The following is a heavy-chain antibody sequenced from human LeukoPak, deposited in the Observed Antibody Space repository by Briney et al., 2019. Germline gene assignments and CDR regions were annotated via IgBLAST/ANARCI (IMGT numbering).Heavy chain of an antibody. J-gene: IGHJ4*02. Sequence: ASVKVSCKASGYTFTGYYMHWVRQAPGEGLVWMGWINPNSGATTYAQKSQGRVTMTRDTSISTAYMELTRLRSDDTAVYYCAREVGATGRVFDYWGQGTLVTVSS. CDR3: AREVGATGRVFDY. CDR2: INPNSGAT. CDR1: GYTFTGYY. D-gene: IGHD1-26*01. V-gene: IGHV1-2*02.